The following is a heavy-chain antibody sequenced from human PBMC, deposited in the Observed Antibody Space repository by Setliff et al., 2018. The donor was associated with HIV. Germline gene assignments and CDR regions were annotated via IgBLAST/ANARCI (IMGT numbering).Heavy chain of an antibody. V-gene: IGHV7-4-1*02. Sequence: GASVKVSCKASGYTFSNYAVNWVRQAPGQGLEWMGYINTNSGNPTYAQGFTGRFVFSLDTSVSTAYLQISSLKAEDTAMYYCARGGTHYDFWSGYRLGYVDLWGRGALVTVS. CDR1: GYTFSNYA. CDR3: ARGGTHYDFWSGYRLGYVDL. CDR2: INTNSGNP. J-gene: IGHJ2*01. D-gene: IGHD3-3*01.